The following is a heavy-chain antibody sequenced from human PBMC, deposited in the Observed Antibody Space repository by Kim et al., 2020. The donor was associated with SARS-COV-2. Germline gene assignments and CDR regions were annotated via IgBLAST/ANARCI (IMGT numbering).Heavy chain of an antibody. CDR3: ARERRYCSSTSCYAGRDYFDY. CDR2: IIPIFGTA. V-gene: IGHV1-69*13. CDR1: GGTFSSYA. D-gene: IGHD2-2*01. J-gene: IGHJ4*02. Sequence: SVKVSCKASGGTFSSYAISWVRQAPGQGLEWMGGIIPIFGTANYAQKFQGRVTITADESTSTAYMELSSLRSEDTAVYYCARERRYCSSTSCYAGRDYFDYWGQGTLVTVSS.